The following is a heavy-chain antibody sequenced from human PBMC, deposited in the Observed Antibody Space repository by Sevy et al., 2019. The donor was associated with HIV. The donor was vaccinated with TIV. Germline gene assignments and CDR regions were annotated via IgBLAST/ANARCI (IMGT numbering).Heavy chain of an antibody. Sequence: ASVKVSCKASGFTFTSSAVQWVRQARGQRLEWIGWIVVGSGNTNYAQKFQERVTITRDMSTSTAYMELSSLRSEDTAVYYWAAGLYGGSRPLDYWGQGTLVTVSS. CDR2: IVVGSGNT. CDR1: GFTFTSSA. D-gene: IGHD4-17*01. V-gene: IGHV1-58*01. CDR3: AAGLYGGSRPLDY. J-gene: IGHJ4*02.